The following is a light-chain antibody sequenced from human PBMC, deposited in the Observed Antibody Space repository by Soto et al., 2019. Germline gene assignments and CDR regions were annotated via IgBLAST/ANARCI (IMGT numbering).Light chain of an antibody. CDR2: NNH. CDR1: SSNIGDNT. Sequence: QAVVTQPPSASGTPGQSVTISCSGSSSNIGDNTVNWYQQLPGTAPKLLIYNNHQRPSGVPDRFSGSKSGTSASLAISGLQSEDEADYYCATWDVSLSAWVFGGGTKLTVL. CDR3: ATWDVSLSAWV. V-gene: IGLV1-44*01. J-gene: IGLJ3*02.